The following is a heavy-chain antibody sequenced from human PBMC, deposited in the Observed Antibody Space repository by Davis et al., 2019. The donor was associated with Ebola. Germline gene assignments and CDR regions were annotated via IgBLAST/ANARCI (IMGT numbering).Heavy chain of an antibody. CDR1: GFTFSSSA. J-gene: IGHJ4*02. V-gene: IGHV3-23*01. CDR2: ISGRGTTI. CDR3: ARGWAIFGVALDYYFDF. Sequence: GGSLRLSCAASGFTFSSSAMSWVRQAPGKGLEWVSVISGRGTTIYYADSVKGRFTISRDNSKNTVYLQMNSLRDEDTAVYYCARGWAIFGVALDYYFDFWGQGSLVTVSS. D-gene: IGHD3-3*01.